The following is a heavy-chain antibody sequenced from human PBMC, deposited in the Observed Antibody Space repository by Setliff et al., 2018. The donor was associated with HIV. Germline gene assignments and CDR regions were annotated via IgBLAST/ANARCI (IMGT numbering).Heavy chain of an antibody. CDR2: MYISGGT. Sequence: PSETLSLTCTVSGASISDYYWSWIRQPAGKGLEWIGRMYISGGTFNNPSLKSRVVMSVDTSKNQFSLKLTSVTAADTATYYCARDTGVNVAPDGRGYHTFDFWGRGTMVTVSS. J-gene: IGHJ3*01. D-gene: IGHD2-8*02. V-gene: IGHV4-4*07. CDR1: GASISDYY. CDR3: ARDTGVNVAPDGRGYHTFDF.